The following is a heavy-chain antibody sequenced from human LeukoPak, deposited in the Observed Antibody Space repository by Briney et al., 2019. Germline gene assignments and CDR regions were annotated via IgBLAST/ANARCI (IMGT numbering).Heavy chain of an antibody. CDR1: GYTFTGYY. V-gene: IGHV1-2*02. CDR2: INPNSGAT. D-gene: IGHD6-13*01. Sequence: ASVKVSCKASGYTFTGYYMHWVRQAPGQGLEWMGWINPNSGATNYAQKFQGRVTMTRGTSISTAYMELSSLTSDDTAVYYCARGIAAAGDYYGMDVWGQGTTVTVSS. J-gene: IGHJ6*02. CDR3: ARGIAAAGDYYGMDV.